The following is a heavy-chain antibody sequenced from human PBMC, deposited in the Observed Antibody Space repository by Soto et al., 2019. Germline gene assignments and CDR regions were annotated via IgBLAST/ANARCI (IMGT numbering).Heavy chain of an antibody. CDR2: FSGSGGNI. V-gene: IGHV3-23*01. CDR1: GFTFSTHA. CDR3: AKDPPWTVGPLAMDV. J-gene: IGHJ6*02. Sequence: GGSLRLSCVASGFTFSTHAMSWVRQAPGKRLEWVSTFSGSGGNIYYAESVKGRLTISRDDSKNTLYLHMNSLRVEDTAVYYCAKDPPWTVGPLAMDVWGQGTTVTVSS. D-gene: IGHD3-3*01.